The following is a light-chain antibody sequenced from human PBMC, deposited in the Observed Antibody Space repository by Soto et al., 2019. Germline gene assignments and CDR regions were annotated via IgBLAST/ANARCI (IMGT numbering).Light chain of an antibody. CDR1: QSVSSD. V-gene: IGKV3-15*01. CDR2: GAS. J-gene: IGKJ1*01. CDR3: QQYNDWWT. Sequence: EIVMTQSPATLSVSPGERATLSCRASQSVSSDLAWYQQKPGQAPRLLINGASTRATGIPARFSGSGSGTEFTLTISSLQSDDLAVYYCQQYNDWWTFGQGTKVDIK.